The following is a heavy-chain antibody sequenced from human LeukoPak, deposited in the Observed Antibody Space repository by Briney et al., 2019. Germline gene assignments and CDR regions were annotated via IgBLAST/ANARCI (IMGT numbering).Heavy chain of an antibody. CDR1: GFTFSSYG. CDR2: IWYDGSNK. J-gene: IGHJ6*02. CDR3: ARDRDIVVVPMYYYYYGMDV. D-gene: IGHD2-2*01. Sequence: GGSLRLSCAASGFTFSSYGMHWVRQAPGKGLEWVAVIWYDGSNKYYADSVKGRFTISRDNSKNTLYLQMNSLRAEDTAVYYCARDRDIVVVPMYYYYYGMDVWGQGTRSPSP. V-gene: IGHV3-33*01.